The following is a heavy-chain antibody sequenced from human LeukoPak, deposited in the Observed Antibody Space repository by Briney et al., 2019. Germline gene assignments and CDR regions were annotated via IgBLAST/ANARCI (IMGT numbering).Heavy chain of an antibody. V-gene: IGHV4-4*02. CDR1: GGSISSSNW. Sequence: PSGTLSLTCAVSGGSISSSNWWSWVCQPPGKGLEWIGEIYHSGSTNYNPSLKSRVTISVDKSKNQFSLKLSSVTAADTAVYYCARVIDYYDSSGYYWSTVWFDPWGQGTLVTVSS. CDR3: ARVIDYYDSSGYYWSTVWFDP. J-gene: IGHJ5*02. CDR2: IYHSGST. D-gene: IGHD3-22*01.